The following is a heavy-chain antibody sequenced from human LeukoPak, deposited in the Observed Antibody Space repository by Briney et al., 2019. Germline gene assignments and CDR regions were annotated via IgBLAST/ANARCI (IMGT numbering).Heavy chain of an antibody. CDR1: GGSISSYY. CDR2: IYCSGST. V-gene: IGHV4-59*01. Sequence: SETLSLTCTVSGGSISSYYWSWIRQPPGKGLEWIGYIYCSGSTNYNPSLKSRVTISVDTSKNQFSLKLSPVTAADTAVYYCARGHCGGDCYPPAGAFDIWGQGTMVTVSS. J-gene: IGHJ3*02. D-gene: IGHD2-21*02. CDR3: ARGHCGGDCYPPAGAFDI.